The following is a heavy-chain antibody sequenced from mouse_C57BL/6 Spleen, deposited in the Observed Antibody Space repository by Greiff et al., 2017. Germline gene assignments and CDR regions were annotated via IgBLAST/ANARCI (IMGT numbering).Heavy chain of an antibody. V-gene: IGHV5-6*01. CDR2: ISSGGSYT. CDR1: GFTFSSYG. J-gene: IGHJ2*01. CDR3: ARQWNWDYFDY. Sequence: EVMLVESGGDLVKPGGSLKLSCAASGFTFSSYGMSWVRQTPDKRLEWVATISSGGSYTYYPDSVKGRFTISRDNAKNTLYLQMSSLKSEDTAMYYCARQWNWDYFDYWGQGTTLTVSS. D-gene: IGHD4-1*01.